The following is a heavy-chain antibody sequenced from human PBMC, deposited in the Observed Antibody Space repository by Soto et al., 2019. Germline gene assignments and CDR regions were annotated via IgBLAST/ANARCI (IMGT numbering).Heavy chain of an antibody. Sequence: PGESLKISCKGSGYSFTSYWIGWVLQIPWKGLEWMGIIYPGDSDTRYSPSFQGQVTISADKSISTAYLQWSSLKASDTAMYYCARLGGYYYMGLDAFDIWGQGTMVTVSS. CDR1: GYSFTSYW. CDR3: ARLGGYYYMGLDAFDI. J-gene: IGHJ3*02. CDR2: IYPGDSDT. D-gene: IGHD5-12*01. V-gene: IGHV5-51*01.